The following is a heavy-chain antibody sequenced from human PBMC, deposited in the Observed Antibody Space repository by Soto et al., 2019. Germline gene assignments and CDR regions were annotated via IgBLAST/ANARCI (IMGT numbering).Heavy chain of an antibody. CDR2: ISSSSSYI. V-gene: IGHV3-21*01. Sequence: GGSLRLPCAASGFTFSSYSMNWVRQAPGKGLEWVSSISSSSSYIYYADSVKGRFTISRDNAKNSLYLQMNSLRAEDTAVYYCARGNWDDYGDFFDYWGQGTLVTVSS. CDR1: GFTFSSYS. J-gene: IGHJ4*02. CDR3: ARGNWDDYGDFFDY. D-gene: IGHD4-17*01.